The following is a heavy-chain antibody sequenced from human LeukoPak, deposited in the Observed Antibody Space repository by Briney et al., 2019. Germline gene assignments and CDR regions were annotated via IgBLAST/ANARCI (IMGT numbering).Heavy chain of an antibody. J-gene: IGHJ4*02. Sequence: ASVKVPCKAFGYTFTDHYVHWVRQAPGQGLEWMGWINPKSGDTKYVQKLQGRLTMTRDTSLRTAYMELTRLRSDDTAVFYCATYCGGDCAPGGYWGQGTLVTVSS. CDR1: GYTFTDHY. D-gene: IGHD2-21*01. CDR2: INPKSGDT. V-gene: IGHV1-2*02. CDR3: ATYCGGDCAPGGY.